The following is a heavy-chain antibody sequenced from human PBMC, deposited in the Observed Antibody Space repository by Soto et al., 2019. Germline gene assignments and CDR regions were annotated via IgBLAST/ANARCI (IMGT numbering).Heavy chain of an antibody. CDR1: GYTFTSYD. J-gene: IGHJ6*03. CDR3: ASSSTVTTWDYYYYMDV. Sequence: ASVKVSCKASGYTFTSYDINWVRQATGQGLEWMGWMNPNSGNTGYAQKFQGRVTMARNTSISTAYMELSSLRSEDTAVYYCASSSTVTTWDYYYYMDVWVKGTTVTVSS. D-gene: IGHD4-4*01. V-gene: IGHV1-8*01. CDR2: MNPNSGNT.